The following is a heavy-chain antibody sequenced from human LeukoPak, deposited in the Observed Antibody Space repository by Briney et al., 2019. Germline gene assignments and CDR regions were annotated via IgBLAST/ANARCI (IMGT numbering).Heavy chain of an antibody. J-gene: IGHJ3*02. CDR3: ARGPSGLRSPFNT. V-gene: IGHV4-38-2*02. CDR1: GYSISSGYY. Sequence: SETLSLTCTVSGYSISSGYYWGWIRQPPGKGLEWIGSIYHSGSTYYNPSLKSRATISVDTSRNQVSLKLTSVTAADTAVYYCARGPSGLRSPFNTWGQGTTVTVSS. CDR2: IYHSGST. D-gene: IGHD5-12*01.